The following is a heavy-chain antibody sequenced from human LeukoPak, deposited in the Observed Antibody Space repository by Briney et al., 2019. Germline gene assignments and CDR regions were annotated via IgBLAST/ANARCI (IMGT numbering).Heavy chain of an antibody. CDR2: IKHDGSDK. CDR3: ASHSSSWYYFDY. J-gene: IGHJ4*02. Sequence: GGSLRLSCAASGFTFSTYWMSWVRQAPGKGLEWGANIKHDGSDKNYVDSVKGRFTISRDSAKNSLYLQMNSLRAEDTAVYYCASHSSSWYYFDYWGQGTLVTVSS. D-gene: IGHD6-13*01. V-gene: IGHV3-7*02. CDR1: GFTFSTYW.